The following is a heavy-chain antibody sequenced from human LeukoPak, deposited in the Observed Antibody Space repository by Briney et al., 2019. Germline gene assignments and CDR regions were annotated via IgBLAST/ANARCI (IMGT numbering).Heavy chain of an antibody. V-gene: IGHV1-69*01. CDR1: GGTFSSYA. CDR2: IIPIFGTA. D-gene: IGHD6-19*01. CDR3: ARDLSSSGWSPFDY. Sequence: ASVKVSCKASGGTFSSYAISWVRQAPGQGLEWMGGIIPIFGTANYAQKFQGSVTITADESTSTAYMELSSLRSEDTAVYYCARDLSSSGWSPFDYWGQGTLVTVSS. J-gene: IGHJ4*02.